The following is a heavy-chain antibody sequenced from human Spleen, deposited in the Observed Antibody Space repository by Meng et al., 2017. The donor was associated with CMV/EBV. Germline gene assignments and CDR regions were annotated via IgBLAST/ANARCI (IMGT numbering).Heavy chain of an antibody. J-gene: IGHJ4*02. D-gene: IGHD5-12*01. CDR3: ASVNSGYDYFLDY. CDR2: IYSGGTT. CDR1: GFTLSSYA. Sequence: GESLKISCVVSGFTLSSYAMSWVRQAPGKGLYWVSVIYSGGTTYYADSVKGRFTISRDNSKNTLYLQMNSLRAEDTAVYYCASVNSGYDYFLDYWGQGTLVTVSS. V-gene: IGHV3-53*01.